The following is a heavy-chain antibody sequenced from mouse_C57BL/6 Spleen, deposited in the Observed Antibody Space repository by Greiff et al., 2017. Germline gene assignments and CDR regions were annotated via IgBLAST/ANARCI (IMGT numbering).Heavy chain of an antibody. CDR3: ARPITTVVAPLGV. V-gene: IGHV1-53*01. D-gene: IGHD1-1*01. CDR2: INPSNGGT. Sequence: QVQLQQPGTELVKPGASVKLSCKASGYTFTSYWMHWVKQRPGQGLEWIGNINPSNGGTNYNEKFKSKATLTVDKSSSTAYMQLISLTSEDSAVYYCARPITTVVAPLGVWGTGTTVTVSS. CDR1: GYTFTSYW. J-gene: IGHJ1*03.